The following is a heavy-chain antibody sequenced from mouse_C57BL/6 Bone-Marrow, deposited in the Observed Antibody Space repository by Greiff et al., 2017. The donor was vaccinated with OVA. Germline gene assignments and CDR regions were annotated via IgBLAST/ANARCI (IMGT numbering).Heavy chain of an antibody. CDR2: LWGGGST. CDR3: AKQNGCGYDGGY. V-gene: IGHV2-9*01. D-gene: IGHD2-2*01. Sequence: QVQLQQSGPGLVAPSQSLSITCTVSGFSLTSYGVDWVRQPPGKGLAWLGVLWGGGSTNYTSALMSRRSSIKDNSKSQVCLKMNSLQTDDTAMDYGAKQNGCGYDGGYWGQGTTLTVSS. J-gene: IGHJ2*01. CDR1: GFSLTSYG.